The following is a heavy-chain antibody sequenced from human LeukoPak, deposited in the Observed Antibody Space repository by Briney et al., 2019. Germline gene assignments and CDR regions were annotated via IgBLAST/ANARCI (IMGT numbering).Heavy chain of an antibody. V-gene: IGHV3-48*03. J-gene: IGHJ6*02. CDR1: GFTFSSYE. Sequence: GGSLRLSCAASGFTFSSYEMNWVRQAPGKGLEWVSYISSSGSTIYYADFVKGRFTISRDNAKNSLYLQMNSLRAEDTAVYYCARGKTTYYYYGMDVWGQGTTVTVSS. CDR3: ARGKTTYYYYGMDV. D-gene: IGHD4-17*01. CDR2: ISSSGSTI.